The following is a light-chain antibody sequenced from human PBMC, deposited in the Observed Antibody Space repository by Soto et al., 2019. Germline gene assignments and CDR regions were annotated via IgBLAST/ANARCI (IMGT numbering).Light chain of an antibody. Sequence: SYELTQTPSLSVAPEKTASITCGGANLGSQSVHWYQHKPGQAPILVMRYDSDRPSGIPERFSGSNSGNTATLTISRVEAGDEADYYCQVWDSSSDRPVFGGGTKLTV. CDR3: QVWDSSSDRPV. CDR1: NLGSQS. V-gene: IGLV3-21*04. J-gene: IGLJ3*02. CDR2: YDS.